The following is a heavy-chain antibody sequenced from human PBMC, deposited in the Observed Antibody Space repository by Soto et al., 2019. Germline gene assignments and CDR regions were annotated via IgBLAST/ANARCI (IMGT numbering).Heavy chain of an antibody. Sequence: ASVKVSCKASGYTFTSYGIGWVRQAPGQGLEWMGWISAYNGNTNYAQKLQGRVTMTTDTSTSTAYMELRSLRSDDTAVYYCARGGVFCSSTSCYGLLWFDPWGQGTLVTVSS. V-gene: IGHV1-18*04. CDR1: GYTFTSYG. D-gene: IGHD2-2*01. CDR3: ARGGVFCSSTSCYGLLWFDP. J-gene: IGHJ5*02. CDR2: ISAYNGNT.